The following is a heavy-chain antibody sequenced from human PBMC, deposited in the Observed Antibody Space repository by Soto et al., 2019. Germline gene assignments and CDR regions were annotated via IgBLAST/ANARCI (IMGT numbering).Heavy chain of an antibody. V-gene: IGHV1-24*01. J-gene: IGHJ5*02. Sequence: ASVKGSWKVSGYTLTVLSMHWVRQAPGKGLEWMGGFDPEDGETIYAQKFQGRVTMTEDTSTDTAYMELSSLRSEDTAVYYCATAPTWGWFDPWGQGTLVTVSS. CDR1: GYTLTVLS. CDR3: ATAPTWGWFDP. D-gene: IGHD3-16*01. CDR2: FDPEDGET.